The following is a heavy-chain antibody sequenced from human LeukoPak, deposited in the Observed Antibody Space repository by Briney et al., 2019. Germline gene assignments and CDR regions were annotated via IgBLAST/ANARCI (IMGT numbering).Heavy chain of an antibody. CDR3: ARGTYDSSGYYVWFDP. CDR1: GYTFTSYC. D-gene: IGHD3-22*01. J-gene: IGHJ5*02. V-gene: IGHV1-46*01. Sequence: ASVKVSCKASGYTFTSYCMHWVRQAPGQGLEWMGIINPSGGSTSYAQKFQGRVTMTRDTSTSTVYMELSSLRSEDTAVYYCARGTYDSSGYYVWFDPWGQGTLVTVSS. CDR2: INPSGGST.